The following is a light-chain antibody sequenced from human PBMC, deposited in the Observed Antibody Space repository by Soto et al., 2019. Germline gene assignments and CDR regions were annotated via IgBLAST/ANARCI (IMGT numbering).Light chain of an antibody. CDR2: DAS. V-gene: IGKV1-5*01. CDR3: QQYISYPYT. Sequence: DIQMTQFPSTLSASVGDRVTITCRASQTTNTWLAWYQQKPGTAPKLLIYDASSLEGGVPSRFSASGSGNEFTLTISSLQPDDLATYYCQQYISYPYTFGQETKVDIK. J-gene: IGKJ2*01. CDR1: QTTNTW.